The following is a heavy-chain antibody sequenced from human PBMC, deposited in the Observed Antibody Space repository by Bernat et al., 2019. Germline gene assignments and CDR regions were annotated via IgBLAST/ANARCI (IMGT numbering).Heavy chain of an antibody. D-gene: IGHD3-3*01. CDR1: GYTFTNSD. Sequence: QVQLVQSGAEVKKPGASVKVSCKASGYTFTNSDINWVRQAPGQGLEWMGGIIPIFGTANYAQKFQGRVTITADESTSTAYMELSSLRSEDTAVYYCASAPPHTGIFGGMDVWGQGTTVTVSS. V-gene: IGHV1-69*01. CDR2: IIPIFGTA. CDR3: ASAPPHTGIFGGMDV. J-gene: IGHJ6*02.